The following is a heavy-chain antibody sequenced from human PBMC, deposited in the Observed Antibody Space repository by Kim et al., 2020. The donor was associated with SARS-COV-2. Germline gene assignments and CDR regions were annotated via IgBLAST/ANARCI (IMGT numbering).Heavy chain of an antibody. CDR3: AKQDYFDY. J-gene: IGHJ4*02. Sequence: GSNKYYADSVKGRFTISRDNSKNTRYLQMNSLRAEDTAVYYCAKQDYFDYWGQGTLVTVSS. CDR2: GSNK. V-gene: IGHV3-30*02.